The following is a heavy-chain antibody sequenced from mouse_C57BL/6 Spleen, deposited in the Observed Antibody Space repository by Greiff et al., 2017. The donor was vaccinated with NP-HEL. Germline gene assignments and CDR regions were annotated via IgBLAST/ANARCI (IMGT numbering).Heavy chain of an antibody. CDR2: ISYDGSN. J-gene: IGHJ4*01. CDR1: GYSITSGYY. V-gene: IGHV3-6*01. Sequence: DVQLQESGPGLVKPSQSLSLTCSVTGYSITSGYYWNWIRQFPGNKLEWMGYISYDGSNNYNPSLKNRISITRDTSKNQFFLKLNSVTTEDTATYYCAFYSYYAMDYWGQGTSVTVSS. CDR3: AFYSYYAMDY. D-gene: IGHD2-1*01.